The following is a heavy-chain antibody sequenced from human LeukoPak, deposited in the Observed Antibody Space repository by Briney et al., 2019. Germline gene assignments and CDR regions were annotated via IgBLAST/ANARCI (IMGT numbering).Heavy chain of an antibody. V-gene: IGHV3-30-3*01. CDR3: ARLRTGDLDYYFDY. Sequence: GRSLRLSCAASGFTFSSYAMHWVRQAPGKGLEWVAVISYDGSNKYYADSVKGRFTISRDNSKNTLYLQMNSLRAEDTAVYYCARLRTGDLDYYFDYWGQGTLVTVSS. D-gene: IGHD7-27*01. CDR1: GFTFSSYA. J-gene: IGHJ4*02. CDR2: ISYDGSNK.